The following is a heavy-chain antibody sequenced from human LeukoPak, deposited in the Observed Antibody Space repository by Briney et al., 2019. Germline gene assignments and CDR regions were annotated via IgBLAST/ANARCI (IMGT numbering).Heavy chain of an antibody. CDR2: IIPIFGTA. CDR3: ARENCSGGSCYSNWFDP. V-gene: IGHV1-69*13. CDR1: GYTFTSYY. J-gene: IGHJ5*02. Sequence: SVKVSCKASGYTFTSYYMHWVRQAPGQGLEWMGGIIPIFGTANYAQKFQGRVTITADESTSTAYMELSSLRSEDTAVYYCARENCSGGSCYSNWFDPWGQGTLVTVSS. D-gene: IGHD2-15*01.